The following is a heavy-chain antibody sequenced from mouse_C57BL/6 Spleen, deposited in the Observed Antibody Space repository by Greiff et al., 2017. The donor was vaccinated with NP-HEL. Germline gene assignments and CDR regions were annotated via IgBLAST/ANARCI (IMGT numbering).Heavy chain of an antibody. CDR3: AKHMVTTGAMEY. CDR2: INPGSGGT. CDR1: GYAFTNYL. D-gene: IGHD2-2*01. Sequence: QVQLQQSGAELVRPGTSVKVSCKASGYAFTNYLIEWVKQRPGQGLEWIGVINPGSGGTNYNEKFKGKATLTADKSSSTAYMQLRSLTSEDSAVYFCAKHMVTTGAMEYWGQGASDTASS. J-gene: IGHJ4*01. V-gene: IGHV1-54*01.